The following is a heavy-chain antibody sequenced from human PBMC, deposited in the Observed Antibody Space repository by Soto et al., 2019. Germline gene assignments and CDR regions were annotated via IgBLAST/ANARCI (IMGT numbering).Heavy chain of an antibody. CDR2: IIPFFGTP. J-gene: IGHJ4*02. CDR1: GATFSSYA. V-gene: IGHV1-69*06. CDR3: ARDKGAYYSHLVY. D-gene: IGHD3-22*01. Sequence: QVLLVQSGAEVKKPGSSVKVSCKLSGATFSSYAMSWVRQAPGQGLEWIGGIIPFFGTPNYAQKFQGRVTITADTSTATSYMELSSLRSDDTAVYYCARDKGAYYSHLVYWGQGILVTVSS.